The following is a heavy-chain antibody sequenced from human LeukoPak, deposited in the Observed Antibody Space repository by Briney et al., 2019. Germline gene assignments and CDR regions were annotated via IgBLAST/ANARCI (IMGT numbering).Heavy chain of an antibody. Sequence: GGSLRLFCAASGFIFSSYGMRWVRQARGRGLEWVSAISGSGGSTYYADSVKGRLTISRDNSKNTLYLQMNSLRAEDTAVYYCAKESGYSKTYFDYWGQGTLVTVSS. D-gene: IGHD3-22*01. J-gene: IGHJ4*02. V-gene: IGHV3-23*01. CDR3: AKESGYSKTYFDY. CDR2: ISGSGGST. CDR1: GFIFSSYG.